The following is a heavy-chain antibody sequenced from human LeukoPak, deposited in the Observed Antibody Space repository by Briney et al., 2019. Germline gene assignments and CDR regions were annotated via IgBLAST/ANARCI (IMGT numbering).Heavy chain of an antibody. V-gene: IGHV3-64*02. Sequence: GSLRLSCAASGFTFTAYAMYWVRQAPGKGLEYVAAISGNGGDTHYADSVKGRFTISRDNAKNTLFVQLDSLRPEDMAVYYCARDRAAGLDYDPSGLDYWGQGTLVAVSS. D-gene: IGHD3-22*01. CDR2: ISGNGGDT. J-gene: IGHJ4*02. CDR3: ARDRAAGLDYDPSGLDY. CDR1: GFTFTAYA.